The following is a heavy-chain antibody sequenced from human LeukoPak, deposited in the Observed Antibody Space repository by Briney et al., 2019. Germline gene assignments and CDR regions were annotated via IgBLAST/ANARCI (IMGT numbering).Heavy chain of an antibody. V-gene: IGHV1-18*01. D-gene: IGHD2-8*01. Sequence: ASVKVSCKASGYSFIGNGITWVRQAPGQGLEWMGWISAYNGNTNYAQKLQGRVTMTTDTSTSTAYMELRSLRSDDTAVYYCARDGCTNGVCYTENWFDPWGQGTLVTVSS. J-gene: IGHJ5*02. CDR2: ISAYNGNT. CDR3: ARDGCTNGVCYTENWFDP. CDR1: GYSFIGNG.